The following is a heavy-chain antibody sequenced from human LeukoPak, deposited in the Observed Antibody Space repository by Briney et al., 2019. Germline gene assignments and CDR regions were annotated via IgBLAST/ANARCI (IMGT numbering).Heavy chain of an antibody. D-gene: IGHD1-26*01. V-gene: IGHV3-49*03. CDR1: GFIFSDYA. Sequence: GGSLRLSCTASGFIFSDYAMSWFRQAPGKGLEWVAFIRSKPYGGTTEYAASVNGRFTISRDDSKSIAYLQMNSLKVEDTAMYYCTRGWDPFHYWGQGTLVTVSS. J-gene: IGHJ4*02. CDR3: TRGWDPFHY. CDR2: IRSKPYGGTT.